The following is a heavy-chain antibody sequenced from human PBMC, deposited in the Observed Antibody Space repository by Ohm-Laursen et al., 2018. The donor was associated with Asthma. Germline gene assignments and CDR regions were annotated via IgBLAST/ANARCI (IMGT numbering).Heavy chain of an antibody. CDR2: MDPSSNFA. Sequence: SVKVSCKASGYTFIGYYIHWVRQAPGQGLGWMGIMDPSSNFATYAQKFQGRVTMTRDTSTSTAYMELRSLRSDDTAVYYCARDTGAVAVDYWGQGTLVTVSS. D-gene: IGHD6-19*01. V-gene: IGHV1-46*01. CDR1: GYTFIGYY. J-gene: IGHJ4*02. CDR3: ARDTGAVAVDY.